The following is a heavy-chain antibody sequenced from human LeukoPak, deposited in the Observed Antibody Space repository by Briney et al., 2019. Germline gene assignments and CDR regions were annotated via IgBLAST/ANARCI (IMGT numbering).Heavy chain of an antibody. J-gene: IGHJ5*02. CDR2: INHSGST. Sequence: SETLSLTCAVYGGSFSGYYWSWIRQPPGKGLEWIGEINHSGSTNYNPSLKSRVTISVDTSKNQFSLKLSSVTAADTAVYYCARGPPLHATDYGDYLNWFDPWGQGTLVAVSS. CDR1: GGSFSGYY. CDR3: ARGPPLHATDYGDYLNWFDP. D-gene: IGHD4-17*01. V-gene: IGHV4-34*01.